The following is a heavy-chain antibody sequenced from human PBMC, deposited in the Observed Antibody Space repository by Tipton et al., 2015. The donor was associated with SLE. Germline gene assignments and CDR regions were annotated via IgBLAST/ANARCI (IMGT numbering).Heavy chain of an antibody. Sequence: TLSLTCTASGGSISSHYWSWFRKPPGKGLEWIGYIYYSGSTNYNPSLKSRVTISVDTSKNQFSLKLSSVTAADTAVYYCARDLGSGWYSTWGQGTLVTVSS. J-gene: IGHJ5*02. CDR2: IYYSGST. CDR3: ARDLGSGWYST. D-gene: IGHD6-19*01. CDR1: GGSISSHY. V-gene: IGHV4-59*11.